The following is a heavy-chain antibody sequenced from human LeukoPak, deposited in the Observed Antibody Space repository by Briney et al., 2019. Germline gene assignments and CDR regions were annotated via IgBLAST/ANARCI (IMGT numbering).Heavy chain of an antibody. Sequence: SEALSLTCTVSGGSISSGGYYWSWIRQHPGKGLERIGYIYYSGSTYYNPSLKSRVTISVDTSKNQFSLKLSSVTAADTAVYYCARVSWLTYNWFDPWGQGTLVTVSS. V-gene: IGHV4-31*03. CDR3: ARVSWLTYNWFDP. J-gene: IGHJ5*02. CDR1: GGSISSGGYY. CDR2: IYYSGST. D-gene: IGHD3-22*01.